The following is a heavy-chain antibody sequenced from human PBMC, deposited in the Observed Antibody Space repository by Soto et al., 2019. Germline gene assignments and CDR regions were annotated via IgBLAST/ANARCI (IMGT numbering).Heavy chain of an antibody. J-gene: IGHJ4*02. CDR3: ARTRGLWWFIDY. Sequence: SVKVSCKASGGTFSSYAISWVRQAPGQGLEWMGGIIPIFGTANYAQKFQGRVTITADKSTSTAYMELSSLRSEDTAVYYCARTRGLWWFIDYWGQGTLVTVYS. V-gene: IGHV1-69*06. CDR1: GGTFSSYA. CDR2: IIPIFGTA. D-gene: IGHD2-21*01.